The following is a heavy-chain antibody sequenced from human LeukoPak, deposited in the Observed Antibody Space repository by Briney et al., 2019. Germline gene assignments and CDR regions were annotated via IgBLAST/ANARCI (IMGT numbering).Heavy chain of an antibody. CDR1: GFDFSVYS. CDR3: ARSTEWFADF. D-gene: IGHD3-3*01. CDR2: ITSDRNTI. J-gene: IGHJ4*02. V-gene: IGHV3-48*01. Sequence: GGSLRLSCAASGFDFSVYSMNWVRQAPGKGLEWISYITSDRNTIYYADSVRGRFTISRDNAKKSVYLELSNLRADDTAMYYCARSTEWFADFWGQGTVVRVS.